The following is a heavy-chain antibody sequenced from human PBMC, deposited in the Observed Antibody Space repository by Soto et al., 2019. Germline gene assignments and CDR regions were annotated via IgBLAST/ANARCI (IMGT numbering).Heavy chain of an antibody. CDR3: ARGTALGDILTGYYTPFGY. J-gene: IGHJ4*02. Sequence: GGSVRLSCAASGFTFSSYAMHWVRQAPGKGLEWVAVISYDGSNKYYADSVKGRFTISRDNSKNTLYLQMNSLRAEDTAVYYCARGTALGDILTGYYTPFGYWGQGTLVTVSS. D-gene: IGHD3-9*01. CDR1: GFTFSSYA. CDR2: ISYDGSNK. V-gene: IGHV3-30-3*01.